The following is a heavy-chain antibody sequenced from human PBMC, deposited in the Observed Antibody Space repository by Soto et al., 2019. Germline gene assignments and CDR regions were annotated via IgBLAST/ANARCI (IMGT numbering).Heavy chain of an antibody. J-gene: IGHJ5*02. D-gene: IGHD2-21*01. CDR1: GGSISSSSYY. CDR2: IYYSGST. Sequence: PSETLSLTCTVSGGSISSSSYYWGGIRQPPGKGLEWIGSIYYSGSTYYNPSLKSRVTISVDTSKNQFSLKLRSVTAADTAVYYCARQPTTGDTDLWFDPWGQGTLVTVSS. CDR3: ARQPTTGDTDLWFDP. V-gene: IGHV4-39*01.